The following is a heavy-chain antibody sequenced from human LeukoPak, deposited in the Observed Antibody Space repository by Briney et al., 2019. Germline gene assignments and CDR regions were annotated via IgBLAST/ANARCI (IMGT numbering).Heavy chain of an antibody. CDR2: INPNSGGT. CDR3: ARGLYGPGSFYEQFIKGDRYYYYYMDV. CDR1: GYTFTGYY. V-gene: IGHV1-2*02. Sequence: GASVKVSCKASGYTFTGYYMHWVRQAPGQGLEWMGWINPNSGGTNYAQKFQGRVTMTRDTSISTAYMELSRLRSDDTAVYYCARGLYGPGSFYEQFIKGDRYYYYYMDVWGKGTTVTVSS. D-gene: IGHD3-10*01. J-gene: IGHJ6*03.